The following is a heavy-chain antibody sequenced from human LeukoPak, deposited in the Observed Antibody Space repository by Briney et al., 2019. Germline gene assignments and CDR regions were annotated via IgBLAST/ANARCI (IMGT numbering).Heavy chain of an antibody. J-gene: IGHJ4*02. CDR2: INHSGST. D-gene: IGHD3-22*01. CDR1: GFTFSNAW. V-gene: IGHV4-34*01. CDR3: ARARYYDSSGYHDFDY. Sequence: GSLRLSCAASGFTFSNAWMSWIRQPPGKGLEWIGEINHSGSTNYNPSLKSRVTISVDTSKNQFSLKLSSVTAADTAVYYCARARYYDSSGYHDFDYWGQGTLVTVSS.